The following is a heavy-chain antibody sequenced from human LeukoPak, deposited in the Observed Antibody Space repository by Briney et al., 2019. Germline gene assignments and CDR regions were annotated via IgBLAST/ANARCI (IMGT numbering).Heavy chain of an antibody. CDR2: INHSGST. J-gene: IGHJ5*02. CDR1: GESFSGYY. V-gene: IGHV4-34*01. Sequence: QASENLSLTWAVYGESFSGYYWSWMRQPPGKGLEWIGEINHSGSTNYNPSLKSRVTIPVDTSKNQFSLKLSSVTAADTAVYYCAIWSYYDPVNLWGQGTLVTVSS. CDR3: AIWSYYDPVNL. D-gene: IGHD3-22*01.